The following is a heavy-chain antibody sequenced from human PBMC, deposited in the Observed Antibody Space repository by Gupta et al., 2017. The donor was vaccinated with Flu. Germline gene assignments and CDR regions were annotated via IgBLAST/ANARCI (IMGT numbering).Heavy chain of an antibody. CDR3: ARGHWDN. CDR1: GFTFSSYD. Sequence: ELQSVESGGGLVQPGGSLILSCAASGFTFSSYDMSWVRQAPGRGLEWVSFISSSASTYYGDPVRGRFTISRDNAKNSLYLQMSGLRDEDTAVYYCARGHWDNWGQGTLVTVSS. CDR2: ISSSAST. J-gene: IGHJ4*02. V-gene: IGHV3-48*03.